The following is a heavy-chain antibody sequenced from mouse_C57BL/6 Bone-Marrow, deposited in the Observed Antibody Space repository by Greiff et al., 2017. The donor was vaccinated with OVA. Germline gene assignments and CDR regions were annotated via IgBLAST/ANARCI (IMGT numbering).Heavy chain of an antibody. CDR2: IYPGNSDT. D-gene: IGHD2-3*01. Sequence: EVKLVESGTVLARPGASVKMSCKTSGYTFTSYWMHWVKQRPGQGLEWIGAIYPGNSDTSYNQKFKGKAKLTAVTSASTAYMELSSLTNEDSAVYYCTREVYDGYGGYAMDYWGQGTSVTVSS. J-gene: IGHJ4*01. V-gene: IGHV1-5*01. CDR1: GYTFTSYW. CDR3: TREVYDGYGGYAMDY.